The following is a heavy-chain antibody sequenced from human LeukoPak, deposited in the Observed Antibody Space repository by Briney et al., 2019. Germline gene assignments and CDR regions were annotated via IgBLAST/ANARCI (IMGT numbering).Heavy chain of an antibody. V-gene: IGHV1-69*13. Sequence: SVKVSCKASGYTFSSYAISWVRQAPGQGLEWMGGIIPIFGTANYAQKFQGRVTITADESTSTAYMELSSLRSEDTAVYYCARGQGYCSSTSCSLDAFDIWGQGTMVTVSS. CDR1: GYTFSSYA. J-gene: IGHJ3*02. CDR3: ARGQGYCSSTSCSLDAFDI. CDR2: IIPIFGTA. D-gene: IGHD2-2*01.